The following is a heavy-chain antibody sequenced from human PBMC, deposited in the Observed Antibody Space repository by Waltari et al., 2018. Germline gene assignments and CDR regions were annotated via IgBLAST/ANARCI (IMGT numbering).Heavy chain of an antibody. CDR1: GSTFTGSY. D-gene: IGHD6-6*01. J-gene: IGHJ6*02. Sequence: QVQLVQSGAEVTKPGASVKVSCKASGSTFTGSYMHWLRQAPGQGLEWMGWINPNSGGTNYAQKFQGRVTMTRDTSISTAYMELSRLRSDDTAVYYCARVIAARYGMDVWGQGTTVTVSS. CDR3: ARVIAARYGMDV. CDR2: INPNSGGT. V-gene: IGHV1-2*02.